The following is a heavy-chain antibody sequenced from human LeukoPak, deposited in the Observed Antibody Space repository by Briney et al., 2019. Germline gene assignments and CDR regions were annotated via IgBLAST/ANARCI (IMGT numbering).Heavy chain of an antibody. CDR3: ARDYGGIGTTVSYWFDP. D-gene: IGHD4-17*01. Sequence: ASVKVSCKAFGYTFTSNYMHWVRQAPGQGLEWMGWISAYNGNTNYAQKLQGRVTMTTDTSTSTAYMELRSLRSDDTAVYYCARDYGGIGTTVSYWFDPWGQGTLVTVSS. J-gene: IGHJ5*02. V-gene: IGHV1-18*04. CDR1: GYTFTSNY. CDR2: ISAYNGNT.